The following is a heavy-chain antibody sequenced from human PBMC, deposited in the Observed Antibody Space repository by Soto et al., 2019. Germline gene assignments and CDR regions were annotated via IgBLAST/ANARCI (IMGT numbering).Heavy chain of an antibody. CDR1: GFTFSDYY. V-gene: IGHV3-11*01. D-gene: IGHD3-22*01. Sequence: PGGSLRLSCAASGFTFSDYYMSWIRQAPGKGLEWVSYISSSGSTIYYADSVKGRFTISRDNAKNSLYLQMNSLRAEDTAVYYCARDHKTGYYYDSSGTPYYYGMDVWGQGTTVTVSS. CDR2: ISSSGSTI. J-gene: IGHJ6*02. CDR3: ARDHKTGYYYDSSGTPYYYGMDV.